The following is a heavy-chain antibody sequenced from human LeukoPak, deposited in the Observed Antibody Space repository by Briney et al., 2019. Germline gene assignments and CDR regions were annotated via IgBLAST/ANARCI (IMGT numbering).Heavy chain of an antibody. D-gene: IGHD1-1*01. CDR3: ARLRGVQTVSYWYFDL. Sequence: PSQTLSLTCTVSGDSISSGGYYWSWIRQHPGKGLEWIGYIYYSGSTYYNPSLKSRVTISVDTSKNQFSLKLSSVTAADTAVYYCARLRGVQTVSYWYFDLWGRGTLVTVSS. CDR1: GDSISSGGYY. CDR2: IYYSGST. J-gene: IGHJ2*01. V-gene: IGHV4-31*03.